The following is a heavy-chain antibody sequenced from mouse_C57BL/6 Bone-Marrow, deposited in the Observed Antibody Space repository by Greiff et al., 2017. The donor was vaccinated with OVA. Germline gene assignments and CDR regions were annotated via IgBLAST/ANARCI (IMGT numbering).Heavy chain of an antibody. Sequence: VQLQQSGAELVRPGASVKLSCTASGFNIKDDYMHWVKQTPEQGLEWIGWIDPENGDTEYASKFQGKATITADTSSNKAYLQLSSLTSEDTAVYYCTTDYGSRNNYWGQGTTLTVSS. CDR2: IDPENGDT. V-gene: IGHV14-4*01. J-gene: IGHJ2*01. CDR1: GFNIKDDY. D-gene: IGHD1-1*01. CDR3: TTDYGSRNNY.